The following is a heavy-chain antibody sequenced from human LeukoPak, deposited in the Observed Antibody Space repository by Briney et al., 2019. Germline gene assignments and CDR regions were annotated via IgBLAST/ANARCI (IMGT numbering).Heavy chain of an antibody. D-gene: IGHD3-16*01. V-gene: IGHV4-39*07. CDR1: GGSISSSSYY. CDR3: ARGWVWEN. Sequence: SETLSLTCTVSGGSISSSSYYWGWIRQPPGKGLEWIGSIYYSGSTNYSPSLKSRVTISGDTSKNQFSLKLSSVTAADTAVYYCARGWVWENWGQGTLVTVSS. J-gene: IGHJ4*02. CDR2: IYYSGST.